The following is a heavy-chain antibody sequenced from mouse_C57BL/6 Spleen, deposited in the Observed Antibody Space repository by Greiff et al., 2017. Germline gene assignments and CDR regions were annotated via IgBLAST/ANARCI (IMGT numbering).Heavy chain of an antibody. D-gene: IGHD3-2*02. CDR2: ILPGSGGT. Sequence: VQLQQSGAELMKPGASVKLSCKASGYTFTGYCIEWVKQRPGHGLEWIGEILPGSGGTNYNEKFKGKATFTADTSSNTAYMQLCSLTTEDSAIYYCARGTAQAPYYFDYWGQGTTLTVSS. CDR1: GYTFTGYC. CDR3: ARGTAQAPYYFDY. V-gene: IGHV1-9*01. J-gene: IGHJ2*01.